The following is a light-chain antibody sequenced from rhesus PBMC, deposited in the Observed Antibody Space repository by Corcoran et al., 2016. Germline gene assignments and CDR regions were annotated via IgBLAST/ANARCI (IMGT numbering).Light chain of an antibody. CDR2: EVS. CDR1: QSLLDSEDGNTY. J-gene: IGKJ1*01. CDR3: MQGIEFPPT. V-gene: IGKV2-104*02. Sequence: IVMTQTPLSLPVTPGEPASISCRSSQSLLDSEDGNTYLDWYLQKPGQSPQVLIYEVSNRASGVPARFMGGGSDTDFTLKISRMEAEDVGVYYCMQGIEFPPTFGQGTKVEIK.